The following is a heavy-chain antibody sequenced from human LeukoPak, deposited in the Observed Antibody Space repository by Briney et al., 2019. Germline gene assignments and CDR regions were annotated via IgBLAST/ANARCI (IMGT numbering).Heavy chain of an antibody. Sequence: PSETLSLTCTVSGGSISSYYWSWIRQPAGKGLEWIGRIYTSGSTNYNPSLKSRVTMSVDTSKNQFSLKLSSVTAADTAVYYCARDLQWNYYGSGSEGRVLAYGAQGPLVTVPS. CDR3: ARDLQWNYYGSGSEGRVLAY. D-gene: IGHD3-10*01. V-gene: IGHV4-4*07. CDR2: IYTSGST. J-gene: IGHJ4*02. CDR1: GGSISSYY.